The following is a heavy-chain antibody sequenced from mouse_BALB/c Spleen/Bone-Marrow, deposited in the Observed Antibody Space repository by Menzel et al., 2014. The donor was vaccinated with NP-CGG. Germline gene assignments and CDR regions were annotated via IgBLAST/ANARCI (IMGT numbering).Heavy chain of an antibody. CDR3: NGNYYAMDY. V-gene: IGHV14-4*02. D-gene: IGHD2-1*01. Sequence: EVQLQQSGAELVRSGASVKLSCTASGFHIKDYYMHWVKQRPEQGLEWIGWIDPENGDTEYAPKFQGKATMTADTSSNTAYLQLSSLTSEDTAVYYCNGNYYAMDYWGQGTSVTVSS. J-gene: IGHJ4*01. CDR1: GFHIKDYY. CDR2: IDPENGDT.